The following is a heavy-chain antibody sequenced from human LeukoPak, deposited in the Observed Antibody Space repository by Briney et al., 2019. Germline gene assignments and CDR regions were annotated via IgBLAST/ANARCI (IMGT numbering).Heavy chain of an antibody. Sequence: GASVKVSCKASGYTFTGYYMHWVRQAPGQGLEWMGWINPNSGGTNYAQKFQGRVTMTRDTSISTAYMELSRLRSDDTAVYYCARDQIAAAVPGFDPWGQGTLVTVSS. J-gene: IGHJ5*02. CDR1: GYTFTGYY. CDR3: ARDQIAAAVPGFDP. D-gene: IGHD6-13*01. CDR2: INPNSGGT. V-gene: IGHV1-2*02.